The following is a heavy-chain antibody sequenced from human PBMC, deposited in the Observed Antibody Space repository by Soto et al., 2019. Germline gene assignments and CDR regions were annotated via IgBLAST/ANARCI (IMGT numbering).Heavy chain of an antibody. CDR1: GGSFSGYY. V-gene: IGHV4-34*01. CDR3: ARGFFNSNSEGPYYYYYGMDV. CDR2: INHSGST. D-gene: IGHD4-4*01. Sequence: SATLSLTCAVYGGSFSGYYWSWIRQPPGKGLEWIGEINHSGSTNYDPSLKSRVTISVDTSKNQFSLKLSSVTAADTAVYYCARGFFNSNSEGPYYYYYGMDVWGQGTTVTVSS. J-gene: IGHJ6*02.